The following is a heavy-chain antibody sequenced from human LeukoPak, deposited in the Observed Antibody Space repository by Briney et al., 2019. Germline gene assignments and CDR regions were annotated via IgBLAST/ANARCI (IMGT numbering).Heavy chain of an antibody. CDR2: IKQDGSEK. D-gene: IGHD2-2*02. Sequence: PGGSLRLSCAASGFTFTNYWMTWVRQAPGKGLEWVANIKQDGSEKYYVDSVKGRFTISRDNAKNSLYLQMNSLRAEDTAVYYCASEWLYYLDYWGQGTLVTVSS. CDR3: ASEWLYYLDY. J-gene: IGHJ4*02. CDR1: GFTFTNYW. V-gene: IGHV3-7*01.